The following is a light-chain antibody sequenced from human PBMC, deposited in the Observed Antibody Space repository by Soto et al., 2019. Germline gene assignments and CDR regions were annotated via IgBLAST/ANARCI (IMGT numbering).Light chain of an antibody. CDR2: GAS. V-gene: IGKV3-20*01. Sequence: IVLTHSPCTLSLSPGDRATLCCRASQSVSSSYLAWYQQKPGQAPRLLIYGASTRATGIPARFSGSGSGTEFTLTISSLQPDDFATYYCQQYNSYSPTFGQGTKVDIK. CDR1: QSVSSSY. J-gene: IGKJ1*01. CDR3: QQYNSYSPT.